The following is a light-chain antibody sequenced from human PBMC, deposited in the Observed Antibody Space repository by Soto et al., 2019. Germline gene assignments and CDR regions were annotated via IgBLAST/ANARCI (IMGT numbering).Light chain of an antibody. CDR2: GAS. Sequence: EIVMTQSPATLSVSPGERASLYCRASQSVSSNLAWYQQKPGQAPRILIYGASTRATGIPARFSGSGSGTDFTLTISRLEPEDFEVYYCQQYGSSPSTFGQGTKVDIK. V-gene: IGKV3-15*01. CDR1: QSVSSN. J-gene: IGKJ1*01. CDR3: QQYGSSPST.